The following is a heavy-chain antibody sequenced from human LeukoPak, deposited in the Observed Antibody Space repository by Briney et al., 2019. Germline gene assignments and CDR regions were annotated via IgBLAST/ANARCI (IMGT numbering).Heavy chain of an antibody. CDR3: AGEGRSENWFDP. J-gene: IGHJ5*02. V-gene: IGHV3-33*01. Sequence: PGGSLRLSCAASGFTFSSYGMHWARQAPGKGLECVAVIRYDGSNTYYAASVKGPLTISRDNSKNTLYLQMNSLRAEDTAVYYCAGEGRSENWFDPWGQGTLVTVSS. CDR2: IRYDGSNT. D-gene: IGHD1-26*01. CDR1: GFTFSSYG.